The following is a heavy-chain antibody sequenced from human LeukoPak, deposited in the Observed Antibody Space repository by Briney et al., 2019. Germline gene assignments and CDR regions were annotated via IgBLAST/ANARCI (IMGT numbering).Heavy chain of an antibody. V-gene: IGHV3-23*01. Sequence: GGSLRLSCAASGFAFSSYGMHWVRQAPGKGLEWVSSISGSGTTYYAESVRGRFTVSRDNSKNTLYLQVNSLRAEDTAVYYCAKDPMVRGSTYDYWGQGTLVTVSS. J-gene: IGHJ4*02. CDR3: AKDPMVRGSTYDY. D-gene: IGHD3-10*01. CDR1: GFAFSSYG. CDR2: ISGSGTT.